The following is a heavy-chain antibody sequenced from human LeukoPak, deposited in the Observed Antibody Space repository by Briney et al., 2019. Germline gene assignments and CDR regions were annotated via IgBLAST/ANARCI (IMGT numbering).Heavy chain of an antibody. J-gene: IGHJ6*03. CDR2: INPNIGGT. CDR3: ARDSSSWYSYYYYMDV. CDR1: GYTFTGYY. V-gene: IGHV1-2*06. Sequence: ASVKVSCKASGYTFTGYYMHWVRQAPGQGLEWMGRINPNIGGTNYEQKFQGRVTMTRDTSISTAYMELSRLRSDDTAVYYCARDSSSWYSYYYYMDVWGKGTTVTVSS. D-gene: IGHD6-13*01.